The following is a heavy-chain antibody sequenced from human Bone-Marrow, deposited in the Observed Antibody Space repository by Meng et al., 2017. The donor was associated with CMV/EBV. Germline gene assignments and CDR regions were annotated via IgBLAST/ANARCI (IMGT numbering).Heavy chain of an antibody. CDR1: GFTLSSYW. CDR3: ARGYCSSISCLFDY. D-gene: IGHD2-2*01. V-gene: IGHV3-74*01. CDR2: IKSDGSST. Sequence: GESLKIYCAASGFTLSSYWMHWVRQAPGKGLMWVSRIKSDGSSTNYADSVKGRFTISRDNAKNTLYLQMNSLRAEDTAVYYCARGYCSSISCLFDYWGQGTLVTVSS. J-gene: IGHJ4*02.